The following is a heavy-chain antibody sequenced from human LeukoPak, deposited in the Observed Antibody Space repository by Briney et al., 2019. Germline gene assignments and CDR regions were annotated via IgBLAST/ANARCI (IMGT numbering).Heavy chain of an antibody. D-gene: IGHD3-9*01. J-gene: IGHJ4*02. CDR3: ARGPVLTGYYAFCDY. CDR2: IYPGDSDT. CDR1: GYSFTSYW. Sequence: PGESLKISCKGSGYSFTSYWIGWVRQMPGKGLEWMGIIYPGDSDTRYSPSFQGQVTISADKSISTAYLQWSSLKASDTAMYYCARGPVLTGYYAFCDYWGQGTLVTVSS. V-gene: IGHV5-51*01.